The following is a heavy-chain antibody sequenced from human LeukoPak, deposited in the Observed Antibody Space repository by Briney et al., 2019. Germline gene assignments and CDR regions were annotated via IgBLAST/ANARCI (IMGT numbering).Heavy chain of an antibody. CDR2: IKQDGSEK. Sequence: GGSLRLSCAASGFTFSSYWMSWVRQAPGKGLEWVANIKQDGSEKYYVDSVKGRFTISRDNSKNTLYLQMGSLRAEDTAIYSCARPRLEYCSGGSCFDAFDIWGQGTMVTVSS. D-gene: IGHD2-15*01. CDR3: ARPRLEYCSGGSCFDAFDI. J-gene: IGHJ3*02. V-gene: IGHV3-7*03. CDR1: GFTFSSYW.